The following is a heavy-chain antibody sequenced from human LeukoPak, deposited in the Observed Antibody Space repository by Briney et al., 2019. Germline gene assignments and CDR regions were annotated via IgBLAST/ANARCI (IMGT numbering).Heavy chain of an antibody. CDR2: IGGSGVST. CDR3: ARRAGAYSHPYDY. J-gene: IGHJ4*02. Sequence: GGSLRLSCAASGFTFSTYGMTWVRQAPGKGLEWVSAIGGSGVSTYYADSVKGRFTISRDNSRNTLYLQMNSLRAEDTAVYYCARRAGAYSHPYDYWGQGTLVTVSS. CDR1: GFTFSTYG. D-gene: IGHD4/OR15-4a*01. V-gene: IGHV3-23*01.